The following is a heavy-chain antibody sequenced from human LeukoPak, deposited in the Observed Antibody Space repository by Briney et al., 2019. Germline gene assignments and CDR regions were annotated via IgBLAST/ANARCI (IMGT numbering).Heavy chain of an antibody. D-gene: IGHD3-10*01. CDR3: AKVYGSVSAGAFDL. CDR1: GRAFSGYD. CDR2: ISSSTNRT. J-gene: IGHJ3*01. Sequence: GGSLRLSCVTAGRAFSGYDMFSVRQAPGKGMEWISDISSSTNRTHYADSVKGRFTISGDNAKNTLYLQMNSLRAEDTALYYCAKVYGSVSAGAFDLWGQGRMVTVSS. V-gene: IGHV3-23*01.